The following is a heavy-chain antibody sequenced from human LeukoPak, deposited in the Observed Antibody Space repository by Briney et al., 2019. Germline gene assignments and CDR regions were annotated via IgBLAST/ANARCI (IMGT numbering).Heavy chain of an antibody. CDR2: IYSGGST. D-gene: IGHD4-17*01. CDR3: ARDTVTTFRFRDYYYYGMDV. V-gene: IGHV3-53*01. Sequence: GGSLRLSCAASGFTVSANYMNWVRQAPGKGLEWVSVIYSGGSTYYADSVEGRFTISSDNSKNTLYLQMNSLRAEDTAVYYCARDTVTTFRFRDYYYYGMDVRGQGTTVTVSS. J-gene: IGHJ6*02. CDR1: GFTVSANY.